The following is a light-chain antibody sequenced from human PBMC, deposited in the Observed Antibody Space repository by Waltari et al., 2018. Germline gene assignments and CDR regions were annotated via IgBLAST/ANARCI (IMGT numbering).Light chain of an antibody. Sequence: DIVMTQSPDSLAVSLGERATINCKSSQGILDGSNNRNSLAWYQQKPGESPNLLIYWASTRESGVPDRCSGSGSGTDFSLTISSLQAEDVAVYYCQQYYRVPLTFGGGTKIEIK. J-gene: IGKJ4*01. CDR3: QQYYRVPLT. CDR1: QGILDGSNNRNS. CDR2: WAS. V-gene: IGKV4-1*01.